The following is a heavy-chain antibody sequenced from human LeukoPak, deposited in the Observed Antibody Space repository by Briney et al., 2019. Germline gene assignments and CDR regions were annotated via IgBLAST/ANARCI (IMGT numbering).Heavy chain of an antibody. CDR2: IIPIFGTA. Sequence: EASVKVSCKASGGTLSSYAISWVRQAPGQGLEWMGRIIPIFGTANYAQKFQGRVTITTDESTSTAYMELSSLRSEDTAVYYCARGVVTKNTAMVIKDDYWGQGTLVTVSS. J-gene: IGHJ4*02. D-gene: IGHD5-18*01. CDR1: GGTLSSYA. V-gene: IGHV1-69*05. CDR3: ARGVVTKNTAMVIKDDY.